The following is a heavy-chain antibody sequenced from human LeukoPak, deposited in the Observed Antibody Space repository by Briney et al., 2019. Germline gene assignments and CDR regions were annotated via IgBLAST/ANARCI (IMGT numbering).Heavy chain of an antibody. CDR1: GFTFSSYW. Sequence: SGGSLGLSCAASGFTFSSYWMNWARQAPGKGLEWVASINHNGNVNYYVDSVKGRFTISRDNAKNSLYLQMSNLRAEDTAVYFCARGGGLDVWGQGATVTVSS. J-gene: IGHJ6*02. V-gene: IGHV3-7*03. CDR2: INHNGNVN. CDR3: ARGGGLDV. D-gene: IGHD3-16*01.